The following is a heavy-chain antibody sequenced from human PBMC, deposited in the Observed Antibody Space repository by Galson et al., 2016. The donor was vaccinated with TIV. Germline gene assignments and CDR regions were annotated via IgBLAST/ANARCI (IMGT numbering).Heavy chain of an antibody. V-gene: IGHV3-23*01. Sequence: SLRLSCAASGFTFSSYAMNWVRQAPGKGLEWVSSISETSGSTDYADSVKGRFTISRDNSKNTQYLQMDSLRAEDTAVYYCAKQFVDVWGQGTTVTVSS. D-gene: IGHD5-24*01. CDR1: GFTFSSYA. CDR3: AKQFVDV. J-gene: IGHJ6*02. CDR2: ISETSGST.